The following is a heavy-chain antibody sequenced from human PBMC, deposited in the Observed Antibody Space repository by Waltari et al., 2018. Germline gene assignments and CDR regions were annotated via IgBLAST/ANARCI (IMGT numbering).Heavy chain of an antibody. CDR2: VHRSGRP. J-gene: IGHJ4*02. Sequence: QLMLQESGSGLVPPSATLSLTCVALGDFMSTTDCWSWVRPPPGKGLEWIGQVHRSGRPNYSPSFASRVTMSLDTPNNQFSLELTSATAADTAVYYCARDRGRGLYLDSWGPGILVTVSP. V-gene: IGHV4-4*02. CDR3: ARDRGRGLYLDS. CDR1: GDFMSTTDC. D-gene: IGHD2-15*01.